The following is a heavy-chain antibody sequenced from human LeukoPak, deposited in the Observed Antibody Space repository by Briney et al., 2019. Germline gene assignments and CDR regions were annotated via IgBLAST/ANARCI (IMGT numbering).Heavy chain of an antibody. D-gene: IGHD3-9*01. CDR2: INHSGST. Sequence: PSETLSLTCAVYGGSFSGYYWSWIRQPPGKGLEWIGEINHSGSTNYNPSLKSRVTISVDTSKNQFSQKLSSVTAADTAVYYCAGERGRLRYFDWLSPLDYWGQGTLVTVSS. J-gene: IGHJ4*02. V-gene: IGHV4-34*01. CDR3: AGERGRLRYFDWLSPLDY. CDR1: GGSFSGYY.